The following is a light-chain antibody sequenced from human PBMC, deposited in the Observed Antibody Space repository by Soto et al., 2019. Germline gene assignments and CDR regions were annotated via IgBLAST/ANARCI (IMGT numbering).Light chain of an antibody. V-gene: IGLV1-44*01. CDR2: DDD. CDR1: SSNIGDNS. Sequence: QAVVTQPPSASGTPGQSVAISCSGSSSNIGDNSVHWYLQLPGTAPKVLIHDDDQRPSGVPDRFSGSKSVTSASLAISGLQSEDEADYYCATWDDNLNGWVFGGGTKLTVL. J-gene: IGLJ3*02. CDR3: ATWDDNLNGWV.